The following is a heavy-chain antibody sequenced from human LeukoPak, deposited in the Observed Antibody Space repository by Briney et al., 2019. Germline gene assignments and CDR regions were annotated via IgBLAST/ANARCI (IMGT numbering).Heavy chain of an antibody. CDR1: GGSISSYY. D-gene: IGHD3-10*01. Sequence: ETLSLTCTVSGGSISSYYWSWIRQPPGKGLEWIGYIYYSGSTNYNPSLKSRVTISVDTSKNQFSLKLSSVTAADTAVYYCARAKVRGVTYAPFYYWGQGTLVTVSS. CDR3: ARAKVRGVTYAPFYY. V-gene: IGHV4-59*01. CDR2: IYYSGST. J-gene: IGHJ4*02.